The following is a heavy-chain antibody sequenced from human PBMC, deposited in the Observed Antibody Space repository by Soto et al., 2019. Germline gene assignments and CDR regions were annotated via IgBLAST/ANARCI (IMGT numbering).Heavy chain of an antibody. CDR2: IYHSGST. J-gene: IGHJ4*02. V-gene: IGHV4-4*02. CDR1: GGSISSSNW. CDR3: ARVAVAGTRYDY. D-gene: IGHD6-19*01. Sequence: QVQLQESGPGLVKPSGTLSLTCAVSGGSISSSNWWSWVRQPPGTGLEWIGEIYHSGSTNYNPSLKSRGTISVDKSKNQFSLNLSSVTAAAKAVYYCARVAVAGTRYDYWGQGTLVTVSS.